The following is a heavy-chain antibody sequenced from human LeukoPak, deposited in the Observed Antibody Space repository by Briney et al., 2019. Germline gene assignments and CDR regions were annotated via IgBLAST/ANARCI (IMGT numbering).Heavy chain of an antibody. CDR3: TRGGYDYDAFDI. J-gene: IGHJ3*02. CDR1: GFTVSSNY. CDR2: IRSKAYGGTT. V-gene: IGHV3-49*04. D-gene: IGHD5-12*01. Sequence: GGSLRLSCAASGFTVSSNYMSWVRQAPGKGLEWVGFIRSKAYGGTTEYAASVKGRFTISRDDSKSIAYLQMNSLKTEDTAVYYCTRGGYDYDAFDIWGQGTMVTVSS.